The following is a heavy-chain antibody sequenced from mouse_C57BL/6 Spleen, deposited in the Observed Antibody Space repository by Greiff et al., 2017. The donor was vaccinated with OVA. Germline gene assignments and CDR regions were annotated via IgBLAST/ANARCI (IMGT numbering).Heavy chain of an antibody. V-gene: IGHV1-18*01. CDR2: INPNNGGT. D-gene: IGHD2-4*01. CDR1: GYTFTDYN. Sequence: EVQLQQSGPELVKPGASVKIPCKASGYTFTDYNMDWVKQSHGKSLEWIGDINPNNGGTIYNQKFKGKATLTVDKSSSTAFMELRSLTSEDTAVYYCARNYDYDGYWYFDVWGTGTTVTVSS. CDR3: ARNYDYDGYWYFDV. J-gene: IGHJ1*03.